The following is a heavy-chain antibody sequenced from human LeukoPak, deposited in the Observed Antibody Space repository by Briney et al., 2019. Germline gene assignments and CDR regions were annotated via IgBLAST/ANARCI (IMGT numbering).Heavy chain of an antibody. CDR3: TTSGALHDYRACDI. Sequence: GGSLRLSCTASGFIFGDYALSWVRQAPGKGLEWVGFISSKTYGATTEYAASVKDRFTISRDDSKSIAYLQMNSLKTEDTAVYYCTTSGALHDYRACDIWGQGTVVTVSS. CDR2: ISSKTYGATT. V-gene: IGHV3-49*04. J-gene: IGHJ3*02. CDR1: GFIFGDYA. D-gene: IGHD4-11*01.